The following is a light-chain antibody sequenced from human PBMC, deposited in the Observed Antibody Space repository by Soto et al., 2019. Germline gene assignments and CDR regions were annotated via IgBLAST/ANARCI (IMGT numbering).Light chain of an antibody. Sequence: QSVLTQPPSVSAAPGQKVTISCSGSSSNIGNNYVSWYRQLPGTAPKLLIYDNNKRPSGIPDRFSGSKSGTSATLGITGLQTGDGADYYWGTWDSSLSAKVFGGGTKLTVL. CDR2: DNN. CDR3: GTWDSSLSAKV. CDR1: SSNIGNNY. V-gene: IGLV1-51*01. J-gene: IGLJ2*01.